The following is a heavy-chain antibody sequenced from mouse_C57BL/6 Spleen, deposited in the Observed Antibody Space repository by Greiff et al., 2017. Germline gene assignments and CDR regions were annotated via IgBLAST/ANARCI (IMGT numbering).Heavy chain of an antibody. CDR1: GYTFTSYW. J-gene: IGHJ4*01. Sequence: QVHVKQSGAELAKPGASVTLSCKASGYTFTSYWMHWVKQRPGQGLEWIGCINPSSGYTKYNQKFKDKATLTADKSSSTAYMQLSSLTYEDSAVYYCASYGSSYGDYAMDDWGQGTSVTVSS. D-gene: IGHD1-1*01. CDR2: INPSSGYT. CDR3: ASYGSSYGDYAMDD. V-gene: IGHV1-7*01.